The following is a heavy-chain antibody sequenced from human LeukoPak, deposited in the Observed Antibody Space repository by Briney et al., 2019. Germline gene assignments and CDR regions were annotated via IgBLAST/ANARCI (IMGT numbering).Heavy chain of an antibody. Sequence: PERSLRLSCAASGFIFSNYAIHWVRQAPGKGLEWVAVISYDGSNKYYADSVKGRFTISRDISKSTLYLQMNSLRAEDTAVYYCAREYCSSISCYVDYWGQGTLVTVSS. D-gene: IGHD2-2*01. V-gene: IGHV3-30*04. J-gene: IGHJ4*02. CDR3: AREYCSSISCYVDY. CDR2: ISYDGSNK. CDR1: GFIFSNYA.